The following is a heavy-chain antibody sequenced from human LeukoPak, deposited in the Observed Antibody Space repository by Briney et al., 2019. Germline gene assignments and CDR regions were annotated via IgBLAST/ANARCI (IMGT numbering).Heavy chain of an antibody. CDR1: GFTFSSYE. Sequence: QTGGSLRLSCAASGFTFSSYEMNWVRQAPGKGLEWVSYISSSGSTIYYADSVKGRFTISRDNAKNSLYLQMNSLRAEDTAVYYCARADYSKSSGPHYYYYMGVWGKGTTVTVSS. D-gene: IGHD4-11*01. CDR3: ARADYSKSSGPHYYYYMGV. V-gene: IGHV3-48*03. CDR2: ISSSGSTI. J-gene: IGHJ6*03.